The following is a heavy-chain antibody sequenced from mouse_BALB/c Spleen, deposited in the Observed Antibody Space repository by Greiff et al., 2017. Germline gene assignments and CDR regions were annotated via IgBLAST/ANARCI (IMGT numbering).Heavy chain of an antibody. CDR3: ARDHSYAMDY. CDR1: GFTFSDYY. CDR2: ISDGGSYT. Sequence: EVKLVESGGGLVKPGGSLKLSCAASGFTFSDYYMYWVRQTPEKRLEWVATISDGGSYTYYPDSVKGRFTISRDNAKNNLYLQMSSLKSEDTAMYYCARDHSYAMDYWGQGTSVTVSS. D-gene: IGHD1-2*01. J-gene: IGHJ4*01. V-gene: IGHV5-4*02.